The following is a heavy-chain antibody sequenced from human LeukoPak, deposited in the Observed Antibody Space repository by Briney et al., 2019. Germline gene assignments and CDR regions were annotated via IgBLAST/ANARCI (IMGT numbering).Heavy chain of an antibody. CDR2: ISGSGGST. CDR1: GFTFSSYA. Sequence: GGSLRLSCAASGFTFSSYAMSWVRQAPGKGLEWVSAISGSGGSTYYADSVKGRFTISRDNSKNTLYLQMNSLRAKDTAVYYCAKAPGSGSYYWKFYFDYWGQGTLVTVSS. D-gene: IGHD3-10*01. CDR3: AKAPGSGSYYWKFYFDY. J-gene: IGHJ4*02. V-gene: IGHV3-23*01.